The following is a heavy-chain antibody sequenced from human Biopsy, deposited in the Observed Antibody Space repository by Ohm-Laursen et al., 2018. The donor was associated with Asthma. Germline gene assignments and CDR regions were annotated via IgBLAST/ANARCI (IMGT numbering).Heavy chain of an antibody. D-gene: IGHD6-13*01. J-gene: IGHJ6*02. V-gene: IGHV3-53*01. CDR1: GFTVTTHY. Sequence: SLRLSCAATGFTVTTHYMSWVCQAPGKGLEWVSVIYSGGSTYYADSVKGRFTISRDSSKNTLFLQMDSLRAEDTAVYYCARQPIAEPGTTFYYYYGMDVWGQGTTVTVSS. CDR2: IYSGGST. CDR3: ARQPIAEPGTTFYYYYGMDV.